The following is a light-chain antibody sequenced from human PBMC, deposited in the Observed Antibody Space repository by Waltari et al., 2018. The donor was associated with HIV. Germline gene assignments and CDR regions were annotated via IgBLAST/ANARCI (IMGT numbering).Light chain of an antibody. J-gene: IGLJ3*02. CDR2: ANS. V-gene: IGLV1-44*01. Sequence: QYVLAQPPSASVTPGQRVATSCSGTNSNIESNTINWSQQFPGSAPRLLIYANSQRPSGGPARFSASQSGTSASPAITGLQTEDEAHYYCATWDDNLRGLLFGGGTKVTVL. CDR1: NSNIESNT. CDR3: ATWDDNLRGLL.